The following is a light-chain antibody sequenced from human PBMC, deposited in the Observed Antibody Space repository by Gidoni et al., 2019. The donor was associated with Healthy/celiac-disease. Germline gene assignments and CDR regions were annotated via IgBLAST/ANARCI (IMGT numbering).Light chain of an antibody. CDR2: DNN. Sequence: QSVLPHPPSVSAATGQKVTITCAGSSSNIRNNYVSWYQHLPGTAPKLLIYDNNKRPAGIPYLFAGSKSGTSATRGITGLQTGDEADYYRGTWDSSLSAVVFGGGTKLTVL. CDR3: GTWDSSLSAVV. V-gene: IGLV1-51*01. CDR1: SSNIRNNY. J-gene: IGLJ2*01.